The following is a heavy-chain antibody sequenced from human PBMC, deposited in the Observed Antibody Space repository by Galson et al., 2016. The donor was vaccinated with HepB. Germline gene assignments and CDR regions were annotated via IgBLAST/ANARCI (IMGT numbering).Heavy chain of an antibody. V-gene: IGHV3-11*06. CDR1: GFTFSDYY. J-gene: IGHJ4*02. CDR2: ISSSSSYT. D-gene: IGHD3-3*01. CDR3: ARDFYDFWSGYLGGNYFDY. Sequence: LRLSCAASGFTFSDYYMSWIRQAPGKGLEWVSYISSSSSYTNYADSVKGRFTISRDNAKNSLYLQMNSLRAEDTAVYYCARDFYDFWSGYLGGNYFDYWGQGTLGTFSS.